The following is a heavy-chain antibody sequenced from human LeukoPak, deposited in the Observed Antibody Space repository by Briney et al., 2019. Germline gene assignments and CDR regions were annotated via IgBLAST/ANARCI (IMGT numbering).Heavy chain of an antibody. D-gene: IGHD6-13*01. J-gene: IGHJ4*02. Sequence: ASVKVSCKASGYTFTGYYIHWVRQAPGQGLEWMGGIIPIFGTANYAQKFQGRVTITADESTSTAYMELSSLRSEDTAVYYCARDLGYSSSWRYWGQGTLVTVSS. CDR1: GYTFTGYY. CDR2: IIPIFGTA. CDR3: ARDLGYSSSWRY. V-gene: IGHV1-69*13.